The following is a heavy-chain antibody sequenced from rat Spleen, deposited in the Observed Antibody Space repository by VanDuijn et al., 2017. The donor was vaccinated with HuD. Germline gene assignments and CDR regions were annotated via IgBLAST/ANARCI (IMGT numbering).Heavy chain of an antibody. V-gene: IGHV2-1*01. CDR2: IWGDGST. CDR1: GFSLISNS. CDR3: TSPFRWFAY. Sequence: QVQLKESGPGLVQPSQTLSLICTVSGFSLISNSVHWVRQPPGKGLVWMGGIWGDGSTDYNSTLKSRLSISRDTSKSQVFLKMSSLQTDDTAIYFCTSPFRWFAYWGQGTLVTVSS. J-gene: IGHJ3*01.